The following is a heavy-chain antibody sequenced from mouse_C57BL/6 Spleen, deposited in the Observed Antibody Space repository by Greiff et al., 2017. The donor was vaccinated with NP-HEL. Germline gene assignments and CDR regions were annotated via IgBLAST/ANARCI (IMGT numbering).Heavy chain of an antibody. D-gene: IGHD1-1*01. J-gene: IGHJ2*01. CDR3: TRSGGSSYPYFDY. V-gene: IGHV1-15*01. CDR2: IDPETGGT. CDR1: GYTFTDYE. Sequence: QVQLQQSGAELVRPGASVTLSCKASGYTFTDYEMHWVKQTPVHGLEWIGAIDPETGGTAYNQKFKGKAILTADKSSSTAYMELRSLTSEDSAVYYCTRSGGSSYPYFDYWGQGTTLTVSS.